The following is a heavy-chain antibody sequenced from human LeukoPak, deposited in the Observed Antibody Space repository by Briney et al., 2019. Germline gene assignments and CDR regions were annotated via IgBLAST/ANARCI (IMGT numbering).Heavy chain of an antibody. CDR3: ARGPPRNDFWSGYYRGYYFDY. J-gene: IGHJ4*02. D-gene: IGHD3-3*01. CDR1: GFTVSSNY. CDR2: IYSGGST. Sequence: PGGSLRLSRAASGFTVSSNYMSWVRQAPGKGLEWVSVIYSGGSTYYADSVKGRFTISRDNSKNTLYLQMNSLRAEDTAVYYCARGPPRNDFWSGYYRGYYFDYWGQGTLVTVSS. V-gene: IGHV3-66*01.